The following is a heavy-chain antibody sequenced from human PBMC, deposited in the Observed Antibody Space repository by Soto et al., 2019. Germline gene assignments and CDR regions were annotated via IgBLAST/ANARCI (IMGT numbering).Heavy chain of an antibody. CDR1: GGSVNNNAFS. CDR2: ISSSGRA. Sequence: KASETLSLTCTVSGGSVNNNAFSWTWIRQHPGKGPECIGHISSSGRASYSPSLKRRVAISLDASKNHFSLKLSSVTAADTAVYYCARQRYYDILTGYYAYYYYGMDVWGQGTTVTVSS. J-gene: IGHJ6*02. CDR3: ARQRYYDILTGYYAYYYYGMDV. V-gene: IGHV4-31*03. D-gene: IGHD3-9*01.